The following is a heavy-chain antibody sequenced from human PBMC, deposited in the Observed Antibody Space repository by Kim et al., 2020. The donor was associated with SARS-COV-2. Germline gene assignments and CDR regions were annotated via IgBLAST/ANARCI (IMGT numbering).Heavy chain of an antibody. CDR1: GYTFTSYA. D-gene: IGHD3-10*01. CDR3: ARGKFRTYYYGSGGYRWFDP. V-gene: IGHV7-4-1*02. CDR2: INPNTGNP. Sequence: ASVKVSCKASGYTFTSYAMNWVRQAPGQGLEWMGLINPNTGNPTYAQGFTGRFVFSLDTSVSTAYLQISSLKAEDTAVYYCARGKFRTYYYGSGGYRWFDPWGQGTLVTVSS. J-gene: IGHJ5*02.